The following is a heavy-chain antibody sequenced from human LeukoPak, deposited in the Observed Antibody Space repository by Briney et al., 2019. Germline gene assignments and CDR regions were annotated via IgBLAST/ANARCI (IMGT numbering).Heavy chain of an antibody. Sequence: PSETLSLTCTVSGASIRSSGYYWGWIRQPPGEGLEWIGSVYLSGSTYYNPSLKSRVTISMDTSKNQFSLKLSPVTAADTAEYYCARTYYYDSSGSYSGIYYFDYWGQGTLVTVPS. J-gene: IGHJ4*02. CDR1: GASIRSSGYY. CDR2: VYLSGST. CDR3: ARTYYYDSSGSYSGIYYFDY. D-gene: IGHD3-22*01. V-gene: IGHV4-39*01.